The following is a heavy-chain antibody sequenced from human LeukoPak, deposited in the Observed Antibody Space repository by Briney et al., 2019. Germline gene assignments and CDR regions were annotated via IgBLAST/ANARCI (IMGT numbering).Heavy chain of an antibody. V-gene: IGHV3-9*01. CDR2: ISWNSGSI. Sequence: PGRSLRLSRAASGFTFDDYAMHWVRQAPGKGLEWVSGISWNSGSIGYADSVKGRFTISRDNAKNSLYLQMNSLRAEDTALYYCAKETDAFDIWGQGTMVSVSS. CDR3: AKETDAFDI. J-gene: IGHJ3*02. CDR1: GFTFDDYA.